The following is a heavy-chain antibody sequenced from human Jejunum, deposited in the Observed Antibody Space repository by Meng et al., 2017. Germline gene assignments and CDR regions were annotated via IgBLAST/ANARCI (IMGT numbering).Heavy chain of an antibody. D-gene: IGHD3-10*01. CDR1: GYIFTNYV. Sequence: QVQLVQSGGEVMQPGASVKVSCKASGYIFTNYVIHWVRQAPGQRLEWMGWINAGSGNTRSSQRFQGRVTITRDTSASTAYMELSSLRSEDTAVYYCARDMPYSSGSFDYWGQGTLVTVSS. CDR3: ARDMPYSSGSFDY. CDR2: INAGSGNT. J-gene: IGHJ4*02. V-gene: IGHV1-3*01.